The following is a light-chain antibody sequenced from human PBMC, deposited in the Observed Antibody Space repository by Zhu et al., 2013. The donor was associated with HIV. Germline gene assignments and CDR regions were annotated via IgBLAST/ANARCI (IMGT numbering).Light chain of an antibody. J-gene: IGKJ1*01. V-gene: IGKV1-5*03. CDR2: KAS. CDR3: QQYGNSPWT. Sequence: DIQMTQSPSTLSASVGDRVTITCRASQSISSWLAWYQQKPGKAPKLLIYKASSLESGVPSRFSGSGSGTDFTLTISRLEPEDFAVYYCQQYGNSPWTFGQGTTVEIK. CDR1: QSISSW.